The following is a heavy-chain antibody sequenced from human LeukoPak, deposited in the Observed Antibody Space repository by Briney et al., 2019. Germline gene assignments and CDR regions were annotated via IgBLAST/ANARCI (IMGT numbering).Heavy chain of an antibody. D-gene: IGHD1-26*01. CDR1: GGSISAHY. Sequence: SETLSPTCTVSGGSISAHYWSWIRQPPGKGLEYIGDVYYTGTTNYNPSLKSRVTMSVDTSKNQFSLRLTSVTAADTALYYCAKFGTYPVHVSYSYYYMDVWGKGTTVTVSS. J-gene: IGHJ6*03. CDR3: AKFGTYPVHVSYSYYYMDV. V-gene: IGHV4-59*11. CDR2: VYYTGTT.